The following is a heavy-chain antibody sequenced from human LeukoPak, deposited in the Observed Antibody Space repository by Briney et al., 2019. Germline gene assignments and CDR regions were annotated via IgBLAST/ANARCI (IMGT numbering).Heavy chain of an antibody. D-gene: IGHD3-10*01. CDR2: IYYRGGT. Sequence: SETLSLTCALSGDSFSSGYWNWIRQPPGKGLEWIGFIYYRGGTSYNPSLNSRLFISVDTSKSQFSLKLTSVTAADTAVYYCARDYFGLGGIDSWGQGALVTVSS. CDR1: GDSFSSGY. J-gene: IGHJ4*02. V-gene: IGHV4-30-4*08. CDR3: ARDYFGLGGIDS.